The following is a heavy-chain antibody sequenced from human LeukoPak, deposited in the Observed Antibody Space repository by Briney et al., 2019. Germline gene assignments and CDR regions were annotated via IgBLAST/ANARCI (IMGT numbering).Heavy chain of an antibody. J-gene: IGHJ6*02. CDR1: GGSISSYY. CDR2: IYYSGST. CDR3: ARLNKSYYYGMDV. Sequence: SETLSLTCTVSGGSISSYYWSWIRQPPGKGLEWIGYIYYSGSTNYNPSLKSRVTISVDTSKNQFSLKLSSVTAADTAVYYCARLNKSYYYGMDVWGRGTTVTVSS. D-gene: IGHD2/OR15-2a*01. V-gene: IGHV4-59*08.